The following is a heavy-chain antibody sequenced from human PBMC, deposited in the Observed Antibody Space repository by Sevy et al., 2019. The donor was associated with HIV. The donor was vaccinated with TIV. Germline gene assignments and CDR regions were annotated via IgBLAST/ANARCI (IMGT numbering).Heavy chain of an antibody. J-gene: IGHJ4*02. V-gene: IGHV3-23*01. CDR3: AKDRVYSGRIALFDY. CDR2: ISGSGGST. CDR1: GFTFSSYA. D-gene: IGHD1-26*01. Sequence: GGYLRLSCAASGFTFSSYAMSWVRQAPGKGLEWVSAISGSGGSTYYADSVKGRFTISRDNSKNTLYLQMNSLRAEDTAVYYCAKDRVYSGRIALFDYWGQGTLVTVSS.